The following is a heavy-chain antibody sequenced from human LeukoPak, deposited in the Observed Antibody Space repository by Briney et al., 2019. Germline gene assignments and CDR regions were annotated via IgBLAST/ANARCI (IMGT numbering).Heavy chain of an antibody. CDR3: AREYTMIVVVTSIGYNWFDP. D-gene: IGHD3-22*01. CDR2: INPNSGGT. J-gene: IGHJ5*02. V-gene: IGHV1-2*02. CDR1: GYTFTDFY. Sequence: GASVKVSCKASGYTFTDFYIHWVRQAPGQGLEWMGWINPNSGGTNYAQKFQGRVTMTRDTSISTAYMELSRLRSDDTAVYYCAREYTMIVVVTSIGYNWFDPWGQGTLVTVSS.